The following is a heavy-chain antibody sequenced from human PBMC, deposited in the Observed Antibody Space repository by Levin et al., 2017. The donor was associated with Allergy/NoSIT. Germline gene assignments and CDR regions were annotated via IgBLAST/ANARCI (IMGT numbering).Heavy chain of an antibody. V-gene: IGHV3-11*01. CDR3: ASSLWFGEFDY. D-gene: IGHD3-10*01. CDR1: GFTFSDYY. J-gene: IGHJ4*02. Sequence: GGSLRLSCAASGFTFSDYYMSWIRQAPGKGLEWVSYISSSGSTIYYADSVKGRFTISRDNAKNSLYLQMNSLRAEDTAVYYCASSLWFGEFDYWGQGTLVTVSS. CDR2: ISSSGSTI.